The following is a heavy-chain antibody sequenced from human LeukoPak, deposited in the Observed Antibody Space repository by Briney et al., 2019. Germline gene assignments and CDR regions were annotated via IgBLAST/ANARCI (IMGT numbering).Heavy chain of an antibody. Sequence: GRSLRLSCAASGFTFSSYGMHWVRQAPGKGLEWVAVIWYDGSNKYYADSVKGRFTISRDNSKNTLYLQMNSLRAEDTAVYYCARGGGYCGGDCYGIDYWGQGTLVTVSS. CDR1: GFTFSSYG. J-gene: IGHJ4*02. V-gene: IGHV3-33*01. CDR2: IWYDGSNK. D-gene: IGHD2-21*01. CDR3: ARGGGYCGGDCYGIDY.